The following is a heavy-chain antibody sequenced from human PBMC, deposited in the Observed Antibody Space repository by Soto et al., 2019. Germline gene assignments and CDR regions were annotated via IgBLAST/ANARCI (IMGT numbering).Heavy chain of an antibody. V-gene: IGHV3-30-3*01. D-gene: IGHD1-26*01. CDR2: ISYDGSNK. CDR1: GFTFSSYA. Sequence: PGGSLRLSCAASGFTFSSYAMHWVRQAPGKGLEWVAVISYDGSNKYYADSVKGRFTISRDNSKNTLYLQMNSLRAEDTAVYYCARDPLYWSGSLGDYFDYWGQGTLVTVS. J-gene: IGHJ4*02. CDR3: ARDPLYWSGSLGDYFDY.